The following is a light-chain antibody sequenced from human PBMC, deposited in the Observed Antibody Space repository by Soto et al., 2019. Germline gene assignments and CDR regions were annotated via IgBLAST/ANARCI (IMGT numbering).Light chain of an antibody. V-gene: IGKV1-5*03. CDR3: QQYKT. Sequence: DIQMTQSPSSLSASVGDRVTITCRGSQGISSWLAWYQQKPGKAPSLLIYKASSLASGVPSRFSGSGSGTEFTLTISRLQPDYFATYYCQQYKTFGQGTRVEIK. J-gene: IGKJ1*01. CDR2: KAS. CDR1: QGISSW.